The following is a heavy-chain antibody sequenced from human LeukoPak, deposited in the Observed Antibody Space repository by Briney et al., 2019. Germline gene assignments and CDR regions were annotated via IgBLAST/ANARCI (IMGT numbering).Heavy chain of an antibody. CDR1: GFTFSSYA. CDR3: ARASRYCSGGSCYRIDY. D-gene: IGHD2-15*01. J-gene: IGHJ4*02. Sequence: GGSLRLSCAASGFTFSSYAMTWVRQAPGKGLEWVSIIYSGGGTYYADSVKGRFAISRDNSKNTLYLQMNSLRAEDTAVYYCARASRYCSGGSCYRIDYWGQGTLVTVSS. V-gene: IGHV3-66*01. CDR2: IYSGGGT.